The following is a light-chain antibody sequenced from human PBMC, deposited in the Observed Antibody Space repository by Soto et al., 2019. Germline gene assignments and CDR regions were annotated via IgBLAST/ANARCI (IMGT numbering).Light chain of an antibody. CDR2: GAS. CDR3: QEYCSSPPGST. Sequence: EIVLTQSPGTLSLSPGERATLSCRASQSVSSSYLAWYQQKPGQAPRLLIYGASSRATGIPDRFSGSGSGTDFTLTISTLEPEDFAVYYCQEYCSSPPGSTFGRGTKLEIK. CDR1: QSVSSSY. V-gene: IGKV3-20*01. J-gene: IGKJ2*02.